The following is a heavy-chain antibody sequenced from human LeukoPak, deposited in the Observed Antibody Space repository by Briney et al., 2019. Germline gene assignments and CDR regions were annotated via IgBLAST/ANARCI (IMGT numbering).Heavy chain of an antibody. V-gene: IGHV3-11*04. CDR1: GFTFSDYY. J-gene: IGHJ4*02. D-gene: IGHD3-10*01. CDR3: ARVFHYYGSGSPNLN. CDR2: ISSSSSTI. Sequence: GGSLRLSCAASGFTFSDYYMSWIRQAPGKGLEWVSYISSSSSTIYYADSVKGRFTISRDNAKNSLYLQMNSLRAEDTAVYYCARVFHYYGSGSPNLNWGQGTLVTVSS.